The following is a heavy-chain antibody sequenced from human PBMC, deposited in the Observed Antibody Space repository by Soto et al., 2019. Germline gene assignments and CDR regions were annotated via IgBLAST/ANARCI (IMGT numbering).Heavy chain of an antibody. CDR2: IIPIFGTA. CDR3: AKVRYSSPMGYYYGMDV. Sequence: SVKVSFKASRVAFSKFIVTWLRQAPGLGLEWVGGIIPIFGTANYAQKFQGRVTITADESTSTSYMEVNNLRSEDTAVYYCAKVRYSSPMGYYYGMDVWGQGTTVTVSS. D-gene: IGHD6-19*01. J-gene: IGHJ6*02. V-gene: IGHV1-69*13. CDR1: RVAFSKFI.